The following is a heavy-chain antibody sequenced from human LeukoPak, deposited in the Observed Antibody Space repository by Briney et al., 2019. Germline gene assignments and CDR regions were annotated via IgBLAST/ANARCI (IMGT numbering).Heavy chain of an antibody. CDR2: IYSGST. CDR1: GFTFSDYY. J-gene: IGHJ4*02. V-gene: IGHV3-53*01. D-gene: IGHD4/OR15-4a*01. Sequence: GGSLRLSCAASGFTFSDYYMSWIRQAPGKGLEWVSFIYSGSTHYSDSVKGRFTISRDNSKNTLYLQMNSLRAEDTAVYYCARRAGAYSHPYDYWGQGTLVTVSS. CDR3: ARRAGAYSHPYDY.